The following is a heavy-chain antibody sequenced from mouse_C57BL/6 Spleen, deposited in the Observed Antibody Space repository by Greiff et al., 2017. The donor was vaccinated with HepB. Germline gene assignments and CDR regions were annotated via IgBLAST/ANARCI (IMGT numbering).Heavy chain of an antibody. V-gene: IGHV3-8*01. J-gene: IGHJ4*01. D-gene: IGHD1-1*01. CDR1: GYSITSDY. CDR3: ARSHYCGSSPYAMDY. CDR2: ISYSGST. Sequence: DVMLVESGPGLAKPSQSLSLTCSVTGYSITSDYWNWIRKFPGNKLEYMGYISYSGSTYYNPSLKSRISIIRDTSKNQYYLALNSVTTEDTATYYCARSHYCGSSPYAMDYWGQGTSVTVSS.